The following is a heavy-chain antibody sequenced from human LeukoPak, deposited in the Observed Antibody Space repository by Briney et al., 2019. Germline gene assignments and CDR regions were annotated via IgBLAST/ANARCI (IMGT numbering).Heavy chain of an antibody. Sequence: SETLSLTCTVSGGSISSGSHHWNWIRQPAGKGLEWIGRIYTSRSTNYNPSLKSRVTISLDTSKNQFSLKLSSVTAADTAIYYCARVSAINASDIWGQGTMVTVSS. CDR2: IYTSRST. CDR3: ARVSAINASDI. J-gene: IGHJ3*02. V-gene: IGHV4-61*02. CDR1: GGSISSGSHH.